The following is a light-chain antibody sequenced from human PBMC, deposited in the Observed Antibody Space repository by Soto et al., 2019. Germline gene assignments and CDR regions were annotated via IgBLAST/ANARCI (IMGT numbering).Light chain of an antibody. J-gene: IGKJ2*01. Sequence: DVVTTQSPLSLPVTLGQPASISCRSTQSLVHSDGNTHLNWFQQRPGQSPRRLICKVSNRDSGVTDRFGGRASGTDVTLIISSVEAADVGVYYCMQGAHWPYTCGQGTKLEIK. V-gene: IGKV2-30*02. CDR3: MQGAHWPYT. CDR2: KVS. CDR1: QSLVHSDGNTH.